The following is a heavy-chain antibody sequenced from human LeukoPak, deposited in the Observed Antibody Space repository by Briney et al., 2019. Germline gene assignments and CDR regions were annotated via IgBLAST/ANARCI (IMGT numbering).Heavy chain of an antibody. J-gene: IGHJ4*02. V-gene: IGHV4-39*01. CDR1: SSYS. Sequence: SSYSMNWVRQPPGKGLEWIGSIYYSGSTYYNPSLTSRVTISVDTSKNQFSLKLSSVTAADTAVYYCARHTYYDFWSDLYYFDYWGQGTLVTVSS. CDR3: ARHTYYDFWSDLYYFDY. CDR2: IYYSGST. D-gene: IGHD3-3*01.